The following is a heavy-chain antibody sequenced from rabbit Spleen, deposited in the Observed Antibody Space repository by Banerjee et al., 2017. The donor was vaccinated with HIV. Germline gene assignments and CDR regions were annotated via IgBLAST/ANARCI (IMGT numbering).Heavy chain of an antibody. V-gene: IGHV1S40*01. J-gene: IGHJ6*01. CDR1: GFSFNSGYD. CDR2: AYAGSSGTI. D-gene: IGHD8-1*01. CDR3: ARDAGTSFPTFGIDL. Sequence: QSLEESGGGLVKPGASLTLTCKASGFSFNSGYDMCWVRQAPGKGLEWVACAYAGSSGTIFPPPWAMGRFPISKAAEPTVTLQTPSLTAADTATYFCARDAGTSFPTFGIDLWGPGTFVTVS.